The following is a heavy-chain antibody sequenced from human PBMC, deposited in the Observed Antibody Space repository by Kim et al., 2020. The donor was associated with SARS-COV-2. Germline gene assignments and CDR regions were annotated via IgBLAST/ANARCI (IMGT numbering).Heavy chain of an antibody. J-gene: IGHJ5*02. CDR3: AKDRVDIVVVPAAIWAGSDWFDP. D-gene: IGHD2-2*02. V-gene: IGHV3-23*01. CDR1: GFTFSSYA. CDR2: ISGSGGST. Sequence: GGSLRLSCAASGFTFSSYAMSWVRQAPGKGLEWVSAISGSGGSTYYADSVKGRFTISRDNSKNTLYLQMNSLRAEDTAVYYCAKDRVDIVVVPAAIWAGSDWFDPWGQGTLVTVSS.